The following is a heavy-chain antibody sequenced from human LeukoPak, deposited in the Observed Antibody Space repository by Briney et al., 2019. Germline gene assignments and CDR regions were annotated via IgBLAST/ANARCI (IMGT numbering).Heavy chain of an antibody. CDR3: ANSDY. Sequence: GGSLRLSCAASGFTFCSYGMHWVRQAPGKGLEWVAVISYDGSNKYYADSVKGRFTISRDNSKNTLYLQMNSLRAEDTAVYYCANSDYWGQGTLVTVSS. CDR1: GFTFCSYG. V-gene: IGHV3-30*18. J-gene: IGHJ4*02. CDR2: ISYDGSNK.